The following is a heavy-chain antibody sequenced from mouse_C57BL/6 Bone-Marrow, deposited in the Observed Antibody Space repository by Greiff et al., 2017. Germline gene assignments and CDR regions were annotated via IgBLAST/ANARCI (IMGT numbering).Heavy chain of an antibody. D-gene: IGHD1-1*01. CDR1: GYSFTGYY. J-gene: IGHJ4*01. CDR2: INPSTGGT. Sequence: FQLQQSGPELVKPGASVKISCKASGYSFTGYYMNWVKQSPEKSLEWIGEINPSTGGTTYNQKFKAKATLTVDKSSSTAYMQLKSLTSEDSAVYYCARGGLLRMDYWGQGTSVTVSS. V-gene: IGHV1-42*01. CDR3: ARGGLLRMDY.